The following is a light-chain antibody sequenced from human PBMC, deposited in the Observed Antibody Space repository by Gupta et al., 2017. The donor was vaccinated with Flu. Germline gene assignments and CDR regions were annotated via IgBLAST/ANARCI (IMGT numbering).Light chain of an antibody. Sequence: DTVMTQTPLSLSVTPGQAAAISCRSSQSLLHSDGMTYFFWYVQKPGQPPQVLIYEVSKRFSGVPDRFSGSGSGTDFTLQISRVEAEDVGIYYCMQSVKVRTFGQGTKVEIK. J-gene: IGKJ1*01. CDR2: EVS. CDR1: QSLLHSDGMTY. CDR3: MQSVKVRT. V-gene: IGKV2D-29*01.